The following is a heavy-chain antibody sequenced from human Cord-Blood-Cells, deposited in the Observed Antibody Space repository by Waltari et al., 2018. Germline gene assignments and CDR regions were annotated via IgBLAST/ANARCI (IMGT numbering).Heavy chain of an antibody. D-gene: IGHD5-12*01. J-gene: IGHJ6*02. CDR2: INAGNGNT. Sequence: QVQLVQSGAEVKKPGASVKVSCKASGYTFTSYAMHWVRQAPGQRLEWMGWINAGNGNTKYSQKFQGRVNITRDTSASTAYMELSSLRSEDTAVYYCARDRSGYDYYYYYGMDVWGQGTTVTVSS. CDR3: ARDRSGYDYYYYYGMDV. V-gene: IGHV1-3*01. CDR1: GYTFTSYA.